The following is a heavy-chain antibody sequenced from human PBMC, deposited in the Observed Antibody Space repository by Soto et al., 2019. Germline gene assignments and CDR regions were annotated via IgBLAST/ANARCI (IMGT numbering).Heavy chain of an antibody. J-gene: IGHJ6*02. CDR2: IYSGGST. D-gene: IGHD3-10*01. Sequence: EVQLVETGGGLIQPGGSLRLSCAASGFTVSSNYMSWVRQAPGKGLEWVSVIYSGGSTYYADSVKGRFTISRDYSKNTLYLQMNSLRAEDTAVYYCSTMVRGVPYYYYGMDVWGQGTTVTVSS. CDR1: GFTVSSNY. V-gene: IGHV3-53*02. CDR3: STMVRGVPYYYYGMDV.